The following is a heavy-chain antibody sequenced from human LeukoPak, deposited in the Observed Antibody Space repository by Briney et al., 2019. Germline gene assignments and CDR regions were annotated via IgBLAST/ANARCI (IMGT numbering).Heavy chain of an antibody. J-gene: IGHJ4*02. CDR1: GGTFISYA. V-gene: IGHV1-69*05. Sequence: GASVKVSCKASGGTFISYAINWVRQAPGQGHEWMGGIIPIFGRANYAQKFQGRVTMTTDESTSTAYMELSSLRSEDTAVYYCARVFARSGEISGSYFYYWGQGTLVTVSS. D-gene: IGHD1-26*01. CDR2: IIPIFGRA. CDR3: ARVFARSGEISGSYFYY.